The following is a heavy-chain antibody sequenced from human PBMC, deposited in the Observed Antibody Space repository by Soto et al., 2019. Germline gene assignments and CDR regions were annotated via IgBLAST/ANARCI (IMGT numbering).Heavy chain of an antibody. Sequence: QLQLQESGPGLVKASETLSLTCNVSGGSISSSRSYWAWIRQPPGKGLEWMATIFYSGSTYYNPSLASRFTVSVDTSKNQYSLKLSSVTAADTSVYYCARQRTTADSDLWFDPWGQGNLVTVSS. V-gene: IGHV4-39*01. CDR1: GGSISSSRSY. CDR2: IFYSGST. D-gene: IGHD3-22*01. J-gene: IGHJ5*02. CDR3: ARQRTTADSDLWFDP.